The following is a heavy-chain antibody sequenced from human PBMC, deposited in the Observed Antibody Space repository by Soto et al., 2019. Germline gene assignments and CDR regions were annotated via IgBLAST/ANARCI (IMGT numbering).Heavy chain of an antibody. V-gene: IGHV3-23*01. Sequence: EVQLLESGGGLVQPGGSLRLSCAASGFTFSSYAMRWVRQAPGKGLEWVSAISGTGGTTYYADSVKGRFTISRDNSRNTLHLQMNSLRAEDTAIYYCAKFFVETGGSSGWPWSFHFWGQGTLVTVSS. CDR2: ISGTGGTT. J-gene: IGHJ4*02. CDR3: AKFFVETGGSSGWPWSFHF. D-gene: IGHD6-25*01. CDR1: GFTFSSYA.